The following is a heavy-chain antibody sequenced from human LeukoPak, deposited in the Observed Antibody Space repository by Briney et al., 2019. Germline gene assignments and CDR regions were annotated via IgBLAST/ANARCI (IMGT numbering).Heavy chain of an antibody. CDR1: GDSVSSSGAA. CDR3: ARDTGTRIPFDY. Sequence: SQTLSLTCAISGDSVSSSGAAWNWIRQSPSRGLEWLGRTFYRSKWYNDYAVSVKSRITINPDTSKNQFSLQLNSVTPEDTAVYYRARDTGTRIPFDYWGQGTPVTVSS. J-gene: IGHJ4*02. D-gene: IGHD1/OR15-1a*01. CDR2: TFYRSKWYN. V-gene: IGHV6-1*01.